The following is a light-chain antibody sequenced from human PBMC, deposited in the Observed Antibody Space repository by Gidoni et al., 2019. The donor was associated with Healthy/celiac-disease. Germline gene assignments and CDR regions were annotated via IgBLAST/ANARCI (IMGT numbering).Light chain of an antibody. V-gene: IGKV1-5*03. CDR2: KAS. CDR1: QSISSW. Sequence: DIQIPQSPSTLSASVGDRVTITCRASQSISSWLAWYQQKPGKAPKLLIYKASSLESGVPSRFSGSGSGTEFTLTISSLQPDDFATYYCQQYNSSPWTFGQGTKVEIK. CDR3: QQYNSSPWT. J-gene: IGKJ1*01.